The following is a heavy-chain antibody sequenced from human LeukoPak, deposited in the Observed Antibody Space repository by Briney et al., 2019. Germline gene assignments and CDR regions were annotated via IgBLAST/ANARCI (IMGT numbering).Heavy chain of an antibody. V-gene: IGHV3-23*01. CDR2: ISGNDEST. D-gene: IGHD1-26*01. Sequence: PAGSLRLSCAASGFSCSTRGMSWVRQAPGKGREWVSAISGNDESTFYADSVKGRFTISRDNSRNTLYLQMNSLRAEDTAVYYCAKDQAWDPSGMDVWGQGTTVTVSS. CDR3: AKDQAWDPSGMDV. J-gene: IGHJ6*02. CDR1: GFSCSTRG.